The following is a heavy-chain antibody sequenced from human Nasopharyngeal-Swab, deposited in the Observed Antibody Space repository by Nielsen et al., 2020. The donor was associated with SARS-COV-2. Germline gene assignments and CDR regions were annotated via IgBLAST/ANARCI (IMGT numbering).Heavy chain of an antibody. Sequence: ASVKVSCRASGYTFTGYYMHWVRQAPGQGLEWMGRINPNSGGTNYAQKFQGRVTMTRDTSISTAYMELSRLRSDETAVYYCARVLYSSGGWFDPWGQGTLVTVSS. D-gene: IGHD6-19*01. J-gene: IGHJ5*02. CDR2: INPNSGGT. V-gene: IGHV1-2*06. CDR1: GYTFTGYY. CDR3: ARVLYSSGGWFDP.